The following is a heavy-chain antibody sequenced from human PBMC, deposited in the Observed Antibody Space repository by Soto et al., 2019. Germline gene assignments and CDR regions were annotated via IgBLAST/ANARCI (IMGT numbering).Heavy chain of an antibody. Sequence: PGKGLEWVSAISGSGGSTYYADSVKGRFTVSRDNSKNTLYLQMNSLRADDTALYYCAKDISIAAAVPRYWGQGTPVTGSS. D-gene: IGHD6-25*01. CDR2: ISGSGGST. V-gene: IGHV3-23*01. J-gene: IGHJ4*02. CDR3: AKDISIAAAVPRY.